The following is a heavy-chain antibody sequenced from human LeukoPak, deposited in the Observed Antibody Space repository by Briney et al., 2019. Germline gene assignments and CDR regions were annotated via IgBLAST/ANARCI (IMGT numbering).Heavy chain of an antibody. Sequence: SETLSLTCTVSGGSVSSGSYYWSWLRQPPGKGLEWIGYIYYSGSTNYNPSLKSRVTISVDTSKNQFSLKLSSVTAADTAVYYCARGEAICSSTSCYLKRSFDPWGQGTLVTVSS. V-gene: IGHV4-61*01. CDR1: GGSVSSGSYY. J-gene: IGHJ5*02. CDR3: ARGEAICSSTSCYLKRSFDP. D-gene: IGHD2-2*01. CDR2: IYYSGST.